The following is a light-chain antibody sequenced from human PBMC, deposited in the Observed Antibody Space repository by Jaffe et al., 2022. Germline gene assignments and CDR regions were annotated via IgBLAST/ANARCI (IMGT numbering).Light chain of an antibody. J-gene: IGKJ3*01. CDR3: QQLNSYPLT. Sequence: DIQLTQSPSYLSASIGDRVIITCRASQGISSSLAWYQQKPGKAPKLLIYAASTLQSGVPSRFSGSGSGTEYTLTISSLQPEDFATYYCQQLNSYPLTFGPGTKVDIK. CDR2: AAS. V-gene: IGKV1-9*01. CDR1: QGISSS.